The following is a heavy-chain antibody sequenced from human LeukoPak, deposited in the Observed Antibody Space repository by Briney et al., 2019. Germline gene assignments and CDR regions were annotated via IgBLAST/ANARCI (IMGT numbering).Heavy chain of an antibody. D-gene: IGHD2-2*01. CDR1: GFTVSSNY. J-gene: IGHJ1*01. CDR2: IYSGGST. V-gene: IGHV3-53*01. CDR3: ASAEGSSTWFEH. Sequence: GGSLRLSCAASGFTVSSNYMSWVRQAPGKGLEWVSVIYSGGSTYYADSVKGRFTISRDNSKNTLYLQMNSLRAEDTAVYYCASAEGSSTWFEHWGQGTLVTVSS.